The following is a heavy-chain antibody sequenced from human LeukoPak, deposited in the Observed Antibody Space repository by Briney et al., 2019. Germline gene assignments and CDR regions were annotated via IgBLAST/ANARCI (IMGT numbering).Heavy chain of an antibody. CDR3: VKSTGDWR. D-gene: IGHD3-10*01. V-gene: IGHV3-23*01. J-gene: IGHJ4*02. CDR2: ISVSGTNA. CDR1: GFTFSMYA. Sequence: GGSLRLSCAASGFTFSMYAMSWVRQAPGKGLEWVSAISVSGTNADYADSVKGRFTTSRDNSKNTLFLQMNSLRAGDTAIYYCVKSTGDWRWGQGTLVTVSS.